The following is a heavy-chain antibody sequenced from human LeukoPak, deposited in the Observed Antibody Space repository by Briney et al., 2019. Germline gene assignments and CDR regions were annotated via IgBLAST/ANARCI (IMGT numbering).Heavy chain of an antibody. CDR1: VGSISSSSYY. CDR3: ARQNVATTHFDY. J-gene: IGHJ4*02. V-gene: IGHV4-39*01. Sequence: PSETLSLTCTVSVGSISSSSYYWGWIRQPPGKGLEWIGSIYYSGSTYYNPSLKSRVTISVDTSKNQFSLKLSSVTAADTAVYYCARQNVATTHFDYWGQGTLVTVSS. CDR2: IYYSGST. D-gene: IGHD5-24*01.